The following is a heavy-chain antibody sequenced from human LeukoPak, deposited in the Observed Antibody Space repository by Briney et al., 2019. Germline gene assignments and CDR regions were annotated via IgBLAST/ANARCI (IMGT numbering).Heavy chain of an antibody. Sequence: PSETLSLTCTVSGGSISSGDYYWSWIRQPPGKGLGWIGYIYYSGSTYYNPSLKSRVTISVDTSKNQFSLKLSSVTAADTAVYYCARDPLYGDYFDYWGQGTLVTVSS. CDR2: IYYSGST. V-gene: IGHV4-30-4*01. J-gene: IGHJ4*02. D-gene: IGHD4-17*01. CDR1: GGSISSGDYY. CDR3: ARDPLYGDYFDY.